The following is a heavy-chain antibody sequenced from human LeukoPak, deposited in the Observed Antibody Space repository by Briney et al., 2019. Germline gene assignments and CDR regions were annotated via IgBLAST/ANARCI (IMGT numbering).Heavy chain of an antibody. CDR3: ARGVSGTGIAGGY. D-gene: IGHD1-7*01. CDR2: IDHSGST. J-gene: IGHJ4*02. CDR1: GDSISSSSYY. Sequence: PSETLSLTCTVSGDSISSSSYYWGWIRQPPGKGLEWIGYIDHSGSTNYNPSLKSRVTISRDTSKNQFSLKLSSVTAADTAVYYCARGVSGTGIAGGYWGQGTLVTVSS. V-gene: IGHV4-61*05.